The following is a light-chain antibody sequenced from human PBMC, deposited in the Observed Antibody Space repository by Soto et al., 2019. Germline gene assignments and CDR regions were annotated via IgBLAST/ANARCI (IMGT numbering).Light chain of an antibody. J-gene: IGKJ2*01. V-gene: IGKV3-20*01. CDR1: QSVRDSY. CDR3: QQYGSTPYT. Sequence: EILLTQSPGTLSLSPGERATLSCRASQSVRDSYLAWYQQKPGQAPRLLIYGASGRATGIPDRFSGSGSGTDFTLTISRLEPEDFAVYYCQQYGSTPYTFGEGTNLEI. CDR2: GAS.